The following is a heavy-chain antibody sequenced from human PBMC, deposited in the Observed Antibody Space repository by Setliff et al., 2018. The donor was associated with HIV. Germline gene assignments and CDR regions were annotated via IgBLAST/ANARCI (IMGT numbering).Heavy chain of an antibody. D-gene: IGHD6-13*01. CDR2: VSGSGGNT. Sequence: PGGSLRLSCAASGFTFSSYAMNWVRQAPGKGLEWVSAVSGSGGNTYYADSVKGRFTISRDNSKKTVYLQMNSLRAEDTAIYYCAKVGSTNWYYFDYWGQGTLVTVSS. J-gene: IGHJ4*02. CDR3: AKVGSTNWYYFDY. CDR1: GFTFSSYA. V-gene: IGHV3-23*01.